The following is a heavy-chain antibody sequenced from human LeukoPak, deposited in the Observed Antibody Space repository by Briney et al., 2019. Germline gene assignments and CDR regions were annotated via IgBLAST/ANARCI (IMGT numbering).Heavy chain of an antibody. CDR3: AREVVSIPSYFDS. D-gene: IGHD2-15*01. V-gene: IGHV3-53*01. CDR1: GFTVSSSY. J-gene: IGHJ4*02. Sequence: GGSLRLSCVVSGFTVSSSYMYWVRQAPGRGLEWVSFFYRGETTYYAESVRGRFTISRDISKNTLYLLMNSLIPEDTAVYYCAREVVSIPSYFDSWGQGTLVTVSS. CDR2: FYRGETT.